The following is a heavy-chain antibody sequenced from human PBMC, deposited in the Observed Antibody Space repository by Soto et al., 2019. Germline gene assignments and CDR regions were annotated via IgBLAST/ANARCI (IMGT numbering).Heavy chain of an antibody. Sequence: SLRLSCTASGFTFGESAMSWFRQGPGKGLEWVGFIRSKAYGGTTEYAASVKGRFTISRDDSKSIAYLQMNSLKTEDTAVYYCTRVLGGGYDTSVIGIYYYGMDVWGQGT. CDR3: TRVLGGGYDTSVIGIYYYGMDV. D-gene: IGHD5-12*01. V-gene: IGHV3-49*03. CDR1: GFTFGESA. J-gene: IGHJ6*02. CDR2: IRSKAYGGTT.